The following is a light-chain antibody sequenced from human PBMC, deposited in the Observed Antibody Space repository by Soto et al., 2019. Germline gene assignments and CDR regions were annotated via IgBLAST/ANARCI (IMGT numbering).Light chain of an antibody. CDR2: SNN. Sequence: QSVLTQPPSASGTPGQRVTFSCSGSNSNIGSNPVNWYQQLPGTAPRLLIYSNNQRPSGVPDRFSGSKSGTSASLAISWLLSEDEADYFCSTWDDSLAGLVIFGGGTKRTVL. CDR3: STWDDSLAGLVI. V-gene: IGLV1-44*01. J-gene: IGLJ2*01. CDR1: NSNIGSNP.